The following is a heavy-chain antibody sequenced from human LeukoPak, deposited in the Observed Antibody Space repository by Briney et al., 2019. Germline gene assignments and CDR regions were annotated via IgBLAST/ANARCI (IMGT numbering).Heavy chain of an antibody. CDR1: GFTFSSYA. D-gene: IGHD5-12*01. CDR3: AKAGYSGYDGGDYFDY. Sequence: GGSLRLSCAASGFTFSSYAMSWVRQAPGKGLEWVSAISGSGGSTYYADSVMGRFTISRDNSKNTLYLQMNSLRAEDTAVYYCAKAGYSGYDGGDYFDYRGQGTLVTVSS. CDR2: ISGSGGST. V-gene: IGHV3-23*01. J-gene: IGHJ4*02.